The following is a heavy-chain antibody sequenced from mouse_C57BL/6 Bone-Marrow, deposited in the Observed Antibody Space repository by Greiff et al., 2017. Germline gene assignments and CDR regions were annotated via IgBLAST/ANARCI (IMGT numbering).Heavy chain of an antibody. CDR2: IDPSDSYT. CDR3: ASRRRGSSGFYDFDY. J-gene: IGHJ2*01. Sequence: QVQLQQPGAELVQPGASVKLSCKASGYTFTSYWMQWVKQRPGQGLEWIGEIDPSDSYTHYNQKFKGKATLTVDTSSSTAYMQLSSLTSEDSAVYYCASRRRGSSGFYDFDYWGQGTTLTVSS. CDR1: GYTFTSYW. D-gene: IGHD1-1*01. V-gene: IGHV1-50*01.